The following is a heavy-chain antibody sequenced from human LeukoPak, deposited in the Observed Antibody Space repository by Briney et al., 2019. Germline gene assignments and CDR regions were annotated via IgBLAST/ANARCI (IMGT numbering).Heavy chain of an antibody. Sequence: ASVKVSCKPSGYTFTGYYIHWVRQAPGQGLEWMGWINPNSGGTNYVQKFQGRVTMTRDTSISTAYMELSRLRSDDTAVYYCARGAAAGSDWFDPWGQGTLVTVSS. CDR1: GYTFTGYY. CDR3: ARGAAAGSDWFDP. D-gene: IGHD6-13*01. CDR2: INPNSGGT. J-gene: IGHJ5*02. V-gene: IGHV1-2*02.